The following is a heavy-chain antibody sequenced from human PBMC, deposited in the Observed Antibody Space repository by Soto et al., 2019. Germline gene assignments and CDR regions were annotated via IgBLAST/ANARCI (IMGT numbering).Heavy chain of an antibody. Sequence: GASVKVSCKASGYTFTDYAITWVRQAPGQGLEWMGWISDYKGNTNYAQKLQDRVTMTTDTSTSTVYMELRNLRSDDTAVYYCARERHTYSSGWYGLDFWGQGTLVTVSS. CDR3: ARERHTYSSGWYGLDF. J-gene: IGHJ4*02. CDR1: GYTFTDYA. D-gene: IGHD6-19*01. V-gene: IGHV1-18*01. CDR2: ISDYKGNT.